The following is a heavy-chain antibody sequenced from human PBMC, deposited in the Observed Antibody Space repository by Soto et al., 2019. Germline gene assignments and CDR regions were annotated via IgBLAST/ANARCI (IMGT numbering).Heavy chain of an antibody. CDR1: GGSISSGGYY. CDR3: ARSPEATVTAFDD. J-gene: IGHJ4*02. V-gene: IGHV4-31*03. Sequence: QVQLQESGPGLVKPSQTLSLTCTVSGGSISSGGYYWSWIRQHPGKGLEWIGYIYYSGSTYYNPSLKRRVTISVDTSKNQCSLKLSSVTAADTAVYYCARSPEATVTAFDDWGQGTLVTVSS. D-gene: IGHD4-17*01. CDR2: IYYSGST.